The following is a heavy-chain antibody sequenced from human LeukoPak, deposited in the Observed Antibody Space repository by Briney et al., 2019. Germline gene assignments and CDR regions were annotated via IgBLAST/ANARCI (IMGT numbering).Heavy chain of an antibody. D-gene: IGHD6-19*01. CDR2: ISSNGGST. V-gene: IGHV3-64*01. CDR1: GFTFSSYG. J-gene: IGHJ4*02. Sequence: PGGSLRLSCAASGFTFSSYGMHWVRQAPGKGLEYVSSISSNGGSTYYASSVKGRFTISRDNSKNTLYLQMGSLRPEDMAVYYCARTSGCYDYWGQGTLVTVSS. CDR3: ARTSGCYDY.